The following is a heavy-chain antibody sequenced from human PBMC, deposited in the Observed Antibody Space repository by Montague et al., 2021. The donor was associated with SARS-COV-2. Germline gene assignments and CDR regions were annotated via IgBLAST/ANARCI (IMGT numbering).Heavy chain of an antibody. V-gene: IGHV3-30*04. Sequence: SLRLSCAASGFNFGSFAMHWVRQAPGKGLAWVALISYDAYNSDYRDFVKGRFTISRDNSKNMLFLQMSGLRLDDTAVYYCARGHYGAKTNGMDVWGQGTTVIVSS. CDR2: ISYDAYNS. CDR1: GFNFGSFA. D-gene: IGHD4-23*01. J-gene: IGHJ6*02. CDR3: ARGHYGAKTNGMDV.